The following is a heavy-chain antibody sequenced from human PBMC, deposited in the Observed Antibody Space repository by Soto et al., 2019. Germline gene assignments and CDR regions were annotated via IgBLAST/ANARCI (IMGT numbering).Heavy chain of an antibody. Sequence: ASETLSLTCTVSGGSVSSGSYYWSWIRQPPGKGLEWIGYIYYSGSTNYNPSLKSRVTISVDTSKNQFSLKLSSVTAADTAVYYCARNGDHYYDSSGYYNYWGQGALVTVSS. V-gene: IGHV4-61*01. CDR3: ARNGDHYYDSSGYYNY. CDR2: IYYSGST. D-gene: IGHD3-22*01. CDR1: GGSVSSGSYY. J-gene: IGHJ4*02.